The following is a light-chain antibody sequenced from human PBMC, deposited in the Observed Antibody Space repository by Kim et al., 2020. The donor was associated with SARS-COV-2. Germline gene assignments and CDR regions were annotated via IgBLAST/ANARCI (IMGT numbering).Light chain of an antibody. V-gene: IGLV1-44*01. J-gene: IGLJ2*01. Sequence: GQRVTISCSGSSSNIGSNNVNWYQQVPGTAPKLLIYSNNQRPSGVPDRFSGSKSGTSASLAISGLQSEDEADYYCAAWDDSLNGVVFGGGTQLTVL. CDR1: SSNIGSNN. CDR3: AAWDDSLNGVV. CDR2: SNN.